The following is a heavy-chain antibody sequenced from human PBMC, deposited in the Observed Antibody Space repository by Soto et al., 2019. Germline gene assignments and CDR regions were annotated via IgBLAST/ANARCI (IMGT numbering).Heavy chain of an antibody. J-gene: IGHJ6*02. Sequence: QVQLVQSGAEVKKPGASVKVSCKASGYTFTSYGLSWVRQAPGQGLEWMGWISAYNGNTNYAQKRQGRVTMTTDTSTSTAYMELRSLRSDDTAVYYCARLSNYYDTYYYYYYGMDAWGQGTTVTVSS. CDR2: ISAYNGNT. CDR3: ARLSNYYDTYYYYYYGMDA. V-gene: IGHV1-18*01. CDR1: GYTFTSYG. D-gene: IGHD3-22*01.